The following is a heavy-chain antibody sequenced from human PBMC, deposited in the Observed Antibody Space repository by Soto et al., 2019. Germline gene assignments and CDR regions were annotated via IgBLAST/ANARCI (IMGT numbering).Heavy chain of an antibody. V-gene: IGHV1-3*01. D-gene: IGHD2-2*02. CDR3: AKSATVPAAIAY. J-gene: IGHJ4*02. CDR1: GYTFTSYA. CDR2: INAGNGNT. Sequence: ASVKVSCKASGYTFTSYAMHWERQAPGQGLEWMGWINAGNGNTKYSQKFQGRVTITRDTSASTAYMELSSLRSEDTAVYYCAKSATVPAAIAYWGQGTLVTVSS.